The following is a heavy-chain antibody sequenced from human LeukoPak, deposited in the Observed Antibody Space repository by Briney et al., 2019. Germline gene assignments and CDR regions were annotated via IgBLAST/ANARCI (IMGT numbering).Heavy chain of an antibody. CDR3: AKVLVAATVYYYYGIDV. J-gene: IGHJ6*02. D-gene: IGHD2-15*01. Sequence: GGSLRLSCAASGFTFSSYAMSWVRQAPGKGLEWVSVISGSGGSTYYADSVQGRFTISRDNSKNTLYLQMSSLRAEDTAVYYCAKVLVAATVYYYYGIDVWGRGTTVTVSS. CDR1: GFTFSSYA. V-gene: IGHV3-23*01. CDR2: ISGSGGST.